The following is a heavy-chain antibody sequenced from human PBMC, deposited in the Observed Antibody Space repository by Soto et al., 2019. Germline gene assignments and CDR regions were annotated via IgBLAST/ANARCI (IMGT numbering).Heavy chain of an antibody. CDR2: FDPEDGET. Sequence: EASVKVSCKVSGYTLTELSMHWVRQAPGKGLEWMGGFDPEDGETIYAQKFQGRVTMTEDTSTDTAYMELSRLRSEYTAVYYFALLHLTYDYLFFGYWGQGTLVTVAS. CDR1: GYTLTELS. J-gene: IGHJ4*02. V-gene: IGHV1-24*01. D-gene: IGHD4-17*01. CDR3: ALLHLTYDYLFFGY.